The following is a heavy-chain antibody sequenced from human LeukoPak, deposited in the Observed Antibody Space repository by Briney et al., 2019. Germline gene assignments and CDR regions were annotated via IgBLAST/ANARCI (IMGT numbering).Heavy chain of an antibody. CDR2: INHSGST. J-gene: IGHJ5*02. V-gene: IGHV4-34*01. D-gene: IGHD6-13*01. CDR3: ARRGLAAAGTPHWFDP. CDR1: GGSFSGDY. Sequence: SETLSLTCAVYGGSFSGDYWSWIRQPPGKGLEWIGEINHSGSTNYNPSLKSRVTISVDTSKNQFSLKLSSVTAADTAVYYCARRGLAAAGTPHWFDPWGQGTLVTVSS.